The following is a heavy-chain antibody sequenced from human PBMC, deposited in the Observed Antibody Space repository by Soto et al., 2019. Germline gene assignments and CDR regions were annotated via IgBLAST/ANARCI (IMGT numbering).Heavy chain of an antibody. Sequence: SETLSLTCSVSGDSVSSDAYYWTWIRQPPGKTLEWVGFILSSGGTSTNPSLRSRLSMSVDTSRNQFSMRLTSVTAADTGVYFCAKGFSSGLYVDSWGRGTLVTVAS. CDR2: ILSSGGT. J-gene: IGHJ4*02. D-gene: IGHD6-19*01. CDR3: AKGFSSGLYVDS. V-gene: IGHV4-61*08. CDR1: GDSVSSDAYY.